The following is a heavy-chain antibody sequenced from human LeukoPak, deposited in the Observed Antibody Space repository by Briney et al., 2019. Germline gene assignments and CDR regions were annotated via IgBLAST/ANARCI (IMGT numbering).Heavy chain of an antibody. CDR1: GFTMSSYW. Sequence: GGSLRLSCAASGFTMSSYWMSWVRQAPGKGLEWVANIKQDGSEKYYVDSVKGRFTISRDNAKSSLYLQMNSLRAEDTAVYYCARDPYSGSYGADYYYYMDVWGKGTTVTISS. CDR3: ARDPYSGSYGADYYYYMDV. J-gene: IGHJ6*03. V-gene: IGHV3-7*01. CDR2: IKQDGSEK. D-gene: IGHD1-26*01.